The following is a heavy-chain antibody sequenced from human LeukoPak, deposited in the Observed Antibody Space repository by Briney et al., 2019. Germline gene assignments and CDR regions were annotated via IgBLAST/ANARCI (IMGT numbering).Heavy chain of an antibody. Sequence: PGGSLRLSCAASGFTFSSYWMHWVRQAPGKGLLLVSRINSDGSSTNYADSVKGRFTISRDNAKNTLYLQVKSLRAEDTAVYYCARGPSGWGSLDSWGQGTLVTVSS. J-gene: IGHJ4*02. CDR1: GFTFSSYW. D-gene: IGHD7-27*01. CDR3: ARGPSGWGSLDS. CDR2: INSDGSST. V-gene: IGHV3-74*01.